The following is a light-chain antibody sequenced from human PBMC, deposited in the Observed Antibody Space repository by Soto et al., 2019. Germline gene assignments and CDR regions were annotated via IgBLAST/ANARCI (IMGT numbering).Light chain of an antibody. CDR1: QGISIY. V-gene: IGKV1-27*01. J-gene: IGKJ5*01. CDR3: QQYSNLIT. Sequence: DIQMTQSPSSLSASVVDRVTITCRASQGISIYLAWYQQKPGKVPKVLIYAASTLQSGVPTRFSGSGSGTDFTLTISSLQPEDVATYYCQQYSNLITFGQGTRLEIK. CDR2: AAS.